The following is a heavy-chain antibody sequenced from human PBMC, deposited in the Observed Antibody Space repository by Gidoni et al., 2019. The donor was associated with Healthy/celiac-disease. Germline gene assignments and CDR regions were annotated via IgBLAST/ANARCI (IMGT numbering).Heavy chain of an antibody. Sequence: QVQLQESGPGLVKPSETLSLTCTVSGGSISSYYWSWIRQPPGKGLEWIGYIYSSGSTNYNPSLKSRVTISVDTSKNQFSLKLSSVTAADTAVYYCARVPFWSGYLNYGMDVWGQGTTVTVSS. CDR2: IYSSGST. J-gene: IGHJ6*02. CDR1: GGSISSYY. V-gene: IGHV4-59*01. CDR3: ARVPFWSGYLNYGMDV. D-gene: IGHD3-3*01.